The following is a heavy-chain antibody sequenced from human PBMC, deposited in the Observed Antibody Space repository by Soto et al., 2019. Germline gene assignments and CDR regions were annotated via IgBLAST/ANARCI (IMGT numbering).Heavy chain of an antibody. Sequence: SETLSLTCTVSGASISTYYWSWIRQPPGKGLEWIGYIYYSGSTNYNPSLKSRVTISVDTSKNQFSLKLSSVTAADTAVYYCARSRGGYFDYWGQGTLVTVSS. D-gene: IGHD3-22*01. V-gene: IGHV4-59*01. CDR3: ARSRGGYFDY. CDR2: IYYSGST. CDR1: GASISTYY. J-gene: IGHJ4*02.